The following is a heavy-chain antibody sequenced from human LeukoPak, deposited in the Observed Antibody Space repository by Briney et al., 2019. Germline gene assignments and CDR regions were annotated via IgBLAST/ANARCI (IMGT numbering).Heavy chain of an antibody. CDR2: IYSGGST. CDR1: GFTVSSNY. V-gene: IGHV3-53*01. CDR3: ASSLVVYRRGGYYYYYGMDV. D-gene: IGHD2-2*01. J-gene: IGHJ6*02. Sequence: GGSLRLSCAASGFTVSSNYMSWVRQAPGKGLEWVSVIYSGGSTYYADSVKGRFTISRDNSKNTLYLQMNSLRAEDTAVYYCASSLVVYRRGGYYYYYGMDVWGQGTTVTVSS.